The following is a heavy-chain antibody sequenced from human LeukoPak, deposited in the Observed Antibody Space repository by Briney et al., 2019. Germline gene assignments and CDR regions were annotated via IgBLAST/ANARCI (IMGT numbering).Heavy chain of an antibody. J-gene: IGHJ3*02. V-gene: IGHV1-24*01. CDR1: EYTLTELS. Sequence: EASVKDSCKDSEYTLTELSMHSVRQAPGKGGEWLGGFDPEEGVIIYAQKLQRRVTMSDDTSTDTAYMELGSLRSDDTAVYYCAADRGDYSGSYWTAFDIWGQGTMVTVSS. D-gene: IGHD1-26*01. CDR2: FDPEEGVI. CDR3: AADRGDYSGSYWTAFDI.